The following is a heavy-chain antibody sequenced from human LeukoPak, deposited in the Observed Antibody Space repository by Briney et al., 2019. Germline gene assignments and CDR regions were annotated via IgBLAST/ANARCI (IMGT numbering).Heavy chain of an antibody. D-gene: IGHD2-15*01. J-gene: IGHJ4*02. CDR2: IGSDGRT. Sequence: GGSLRLSCEASGFTFSGNVMAWVRQAPGKGPEWVSGIGSDGRTHYADSVKGRFTISRDNSKNTLYLQMNSLRAEDTAVYYCAKLSGGTCYSSIDYWGQGTLVTVSS. CDR1: GFTFSGNV. V-gene: IGHV3-23*01. CDR3: AKLSGGTCYSSIDY.